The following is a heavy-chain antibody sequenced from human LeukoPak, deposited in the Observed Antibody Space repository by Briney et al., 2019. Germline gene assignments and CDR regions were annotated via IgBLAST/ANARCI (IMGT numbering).Heavy chain of an antibody. CDR3: VRDMEPLRYFDT. Sequence: GGSLRLSCTGSGFIFSRYAVSWVRQAPGKGLEWVSAISKNTVDTYYADSVKGRLTISRDSSKNTVYLQMNSLRAEDTAVYYRVRDMEPLRYFDTWGQGTLVTVSS. CDR1: GFIFSRYA. CDR2: ISKNTVDT. V-gene: IGHV3-23*01. J-gene: IGHJ4*02. D-gene: IGHD3-9*01.